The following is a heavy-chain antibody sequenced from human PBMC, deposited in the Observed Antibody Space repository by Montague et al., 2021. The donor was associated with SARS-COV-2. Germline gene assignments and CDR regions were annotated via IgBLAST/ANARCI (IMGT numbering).Heavy chain of an antibody. Sequence: SLRLSCAASGFTFSSYAMHWVRQAPGKGLEWVAVISYDGSNKYYADSVKGRFTISRDNSKNTLYLQMNSLRAEDTAVYYCARDREITMVRGAPLYGMDVWGKGPTVTVPS. CDR2: ISYDGSNK. D-gene: IGHD3-10*01. CDR1: GFTFSSYA. CDR3: ARDREITMVRGAPLYGMDV. V-gene: IGHV3-30-3*01. J-gene: IGHJ6*04.